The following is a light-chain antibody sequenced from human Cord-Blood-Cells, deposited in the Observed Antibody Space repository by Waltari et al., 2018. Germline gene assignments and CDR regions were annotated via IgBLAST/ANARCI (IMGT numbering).Light chain of an antibody. CDR3: SSYAGSNNYV. J-gene: IGLJ1*01. CDR1: SSDVGGYNY. V-gene: IGLV2-8*01. CDR2: EVS. Sequence: QSALTQPPSASGSPGQSVTLSCTGTSSDVGGYNYVSWYQQHPGKAPKLMIYEVSKRPSGVPARFSRSKSGNTASLTVSGLQAEDEADYYCSSYAGSNNYVCGTGTKVTVL.